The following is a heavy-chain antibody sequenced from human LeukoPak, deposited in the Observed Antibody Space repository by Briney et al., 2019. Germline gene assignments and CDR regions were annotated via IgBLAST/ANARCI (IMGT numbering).Heavy chain of an antibody. V-gene: IGHV3-23*01. CDR1: GFTFSIYA. CDR2: LTSSGDGT. D-gene: IGHD3-22*01. J-gene: IGHJ4*02. Sequence: GGSLRLSCAFSGFTFSIYAMRWLRQARGKGLQWVSSLTSSGDGTYYADSVKGRFTISRDNSEDMLYLQMNSLRVEDTAVYFCAKDRPNYYGSNGHYYRRDGDYWGQGTLVTV. CDR3: AKDRPNYYGSNGHYYRRDGDY.